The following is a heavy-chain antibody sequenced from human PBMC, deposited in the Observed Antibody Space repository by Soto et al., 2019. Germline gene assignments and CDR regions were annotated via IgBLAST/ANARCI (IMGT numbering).Heavy chain of an antibody. J-gene: IGHJ4*02. Sequence: QVQLVQSGAEEKKPGASVKVSCKASGYTFTSYAMHWVRQAPGQRLEWMGWINAGNGNTKYSQKFQGRDTITRDTSASTAYMELSSLRSEDTAVYYCARGTTLPTPPDSWGQGTLVTVSS. CDR2: INAGNGNT. D-gene: IGHD1-1*01. V-gene: IGHV1-3*05. CDR3: ARGTTLPTPPDS. CDR1: GYTFTSYA.